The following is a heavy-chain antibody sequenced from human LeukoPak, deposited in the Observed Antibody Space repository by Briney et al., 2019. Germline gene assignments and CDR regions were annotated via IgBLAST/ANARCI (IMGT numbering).Heavy chain of an antibody. J-gene: IGHJ4*02. V-gene: IGHV4-59*01. CDR2: IYYSGST. Sequence: KPSETLSLTCTVSGDSISGYYWSWIRQPPGKGLEWIGNIYYSGSTNYNPSLKSRVSISLDMSKNQFSLKLSSVTAADTAVYYCARGRSYFGYWGQGTLVTVSS. CDR3: ARGRSYFGY. CDR1: GDSISGYY.